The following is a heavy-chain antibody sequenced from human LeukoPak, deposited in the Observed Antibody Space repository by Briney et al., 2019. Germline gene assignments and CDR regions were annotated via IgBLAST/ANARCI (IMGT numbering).Heavy chain of an antibody. CDR2: ISYDGSNK. J-gene: IGHJ4*02. V-gene: IGHV3-30-3*01. Sequence: GGSLRLSCAASGFTFSSYAMHWVRQAPGKGLEWVAVISYDGSNKYYADSVKGRFTISRDNAKNSLYLQMNSLRAEDTAVYYCARTYYDSSGSPYWGQGTLVTVSS. D-gene: IGHD3-22*01. CDR1: GFTFSSYA. CDR3: ARTYYDSSGSPY.